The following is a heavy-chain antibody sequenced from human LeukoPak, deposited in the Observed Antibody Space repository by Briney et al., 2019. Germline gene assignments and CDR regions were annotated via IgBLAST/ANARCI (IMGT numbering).Heavy chain of an antibody. D-gene: IGHD3-22*01. CDR2: IYENGGTT. V-gene: IGHV3-23*01. CDR3: ARDSDYYDEVDY. J-gene: IGHJ4*02. CDR1: GFTFRSHA. Sequence: GGSLRLSCVGSGFTFRSHAMSWVRQAPEKGLEFVSGIYENGGTTYYADSVKGRFSISRDNSKNTLYLQMSSLRDEDTAVYYCARDSDYYDEVDYWGQGTLVTVSS.